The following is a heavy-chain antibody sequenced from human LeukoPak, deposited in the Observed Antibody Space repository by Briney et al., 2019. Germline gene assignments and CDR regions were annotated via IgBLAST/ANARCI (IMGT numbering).Heavy chain of an antibody. CDR1: GFTFSSYS. V-gene: IGHV3-21*01. CDR3: AYEAYCGGDCPN. Sequence: GGSLRLSCAASGFTFSSYSMNWVRQAPGKGLEWASSISSSSSYIYYADSVKGRFTISRDNAKNSLYLQMNSLRAEDTAVYYCAYEAYCGGDCPNWGQGTLVTVSS. J-gene: IGHJ4*02. CDR2: ISSSSSYI. D-gene: IGHD2-21*02.